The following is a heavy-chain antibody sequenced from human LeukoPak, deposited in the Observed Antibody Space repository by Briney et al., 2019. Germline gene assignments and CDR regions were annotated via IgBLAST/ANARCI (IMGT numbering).Heavy chain of an antibody. Sequence: ASVKVSCKASGYTFTGYYMHWVRQAPGQGLEWMGWINPNSGGTNYALKFQGRVTMTRDTSISTAYMELSRLRSDDTAVYYCARVFAVAGTRRVYFQHWGQGTLVTVSS. D-gene: IGHD6-19*01. CDR3: ARVFAVAGTRRVYFQH. J-gene: IGHJ1*01. CDR2: INPNSGGT. CDR1: GYTFTGYY. V-gene: IGHV1-2*02.